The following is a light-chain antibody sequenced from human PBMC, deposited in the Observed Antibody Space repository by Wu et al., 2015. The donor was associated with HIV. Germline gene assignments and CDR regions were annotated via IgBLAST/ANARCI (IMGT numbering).Light chain of an antibody. CDR1: QSIRTY. Sequence: DIQMTQSPSSLSASVGDRVTITCRASQSIRTYLNWYQQKPGKAPKLLIYAASSLQSGVPSRFSGSGSGTDFTLTISSLQPEDFATYYCQQSYSTSVTFGLRDQGGNQT. J-gene: IGKJ1*01. V-gene: IGKV1-39*01. CDR2: AAS. CDR3: QQSYSTSVT.